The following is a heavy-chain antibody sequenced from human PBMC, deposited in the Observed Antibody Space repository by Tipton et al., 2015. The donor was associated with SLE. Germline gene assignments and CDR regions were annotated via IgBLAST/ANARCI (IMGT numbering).Heavy chain of an antibody. CDR3: AREPGYYFDY. CDR1: GFTFSSYA. V-gene: IGHV3-11*05. J-gene: IGHJ4*02. Sequence: SLRLSCAASGFTFSSYAMSWVRQAPGKGLEWVTYISSGSTYTNYVDSVKGRFTISRDNSKNTLYLQMNSLRAEDTAVYYCAREPGYYFDYWGQGTLVTVSS. CDR2: ISSGSTYT.